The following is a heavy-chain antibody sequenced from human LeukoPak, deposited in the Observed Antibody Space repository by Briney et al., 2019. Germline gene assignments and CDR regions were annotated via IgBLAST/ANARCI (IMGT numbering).Heavy chain of an antibody. Sequence: GGSLRLSCAASGFTFSSDSMNWVRQAPGKGLEWVSSISSSSSYIYYADSVTGRFTISRDNAKNSLYLQMNSLRAEDTAVYYCARAGVVSPYYYGMDVWGQGTTVTVSS. CDR1: GFTFSSDS. J-gene: IGHJ6*02. CDR2: ISSSSSYI. V-gene: IGHV3-21*01. CDR3: ARAGVVSPYYYGMDV. D-gene: IGHD3-3*01.